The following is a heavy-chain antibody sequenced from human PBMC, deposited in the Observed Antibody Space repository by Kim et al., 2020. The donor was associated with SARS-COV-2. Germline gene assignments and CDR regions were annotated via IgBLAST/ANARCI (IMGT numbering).Heavy chain of an antibody. D-gene: IGHD6-13*01. Sequence: GGSLRLSCAASGFTFSAFAIHWVRQASGKGLEWVGRIGSKPNSYATAYAASVKGRFTISRDDSNNTAYLQMNSLKTEDTAVYYCTRRDRGSSWSMDVWGQGTTVTVSS. V-gene: IGHV3-73*01. CDR3: TRRDRGSSWSMDV. CDR2: IGSKPNSYAT. J-gene: IGHJ6*02. CDR1: GFTFSAFA.